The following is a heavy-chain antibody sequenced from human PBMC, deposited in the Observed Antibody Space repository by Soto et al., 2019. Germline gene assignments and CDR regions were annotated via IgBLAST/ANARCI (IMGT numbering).Heavy chain of an antibody. Sequence: TLSLTCTVSGGSISSGDYYWSWIRQPPGKGLEWIGFISNSGSTYYNPSLKSRVTISIDTSKNQFSLKLTSMTAADTAVYYCARNDYDYVWESPGGDAFDVWGQGTMVTVSS. CDR2: ISNSGST. D-gene: IGHD3-16*01. V-gene: IGHV4-30-4*01. CDR1: GGSISSGDYY. CDR3: ARNDYDYVWESPGGDAFDV. J-gene: IGHJ3*01.